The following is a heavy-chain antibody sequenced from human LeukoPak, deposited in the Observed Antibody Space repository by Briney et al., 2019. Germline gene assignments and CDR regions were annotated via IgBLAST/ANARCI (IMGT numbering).Heavy chain of an antibody. CDR2: ISSSGSTI. D-gene: IGHD4-17*01. Sequence: GGSLRLSCATSGFTFSTYSMNWVRQAPGKGLEWVSYISSSGSTIYYADSVKGRFTISRDNAKNSLYLQMNSLRAEDTAVYYCARDSTPDDYGDYSTEGYYGMDVWGQGTTVTVSS. CDR1: GFTFSTYS. CDR3: ARDSTPDDYGDYSTEGYYGMDV. J-gene: IGHJ6*02. V-gene: IGHV3-48*04.